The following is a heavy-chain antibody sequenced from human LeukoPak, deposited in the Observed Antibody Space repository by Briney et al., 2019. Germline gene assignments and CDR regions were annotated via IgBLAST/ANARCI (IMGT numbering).Heavy chain of an antibody. CDR2: ISSSSSAI. D-gene: IGHD2-2*02. CDR1: GFTFNSHS. Sequence: GGSLRLSCAASGFTFNSHSMNWVRRAPGKGLEWVSYISSSSSAIYYADSVKGRFTISRDNAKSSLYLQMNSLRAEDTAVYYCARDRLVVVPAAISDQYYGMDVWGQGTTVTVSS. J-gene: IGHJ6*02. V-gene: IGHV3-48*01. CDR3: ARDRLVVVPAAISDQYYGMDV.